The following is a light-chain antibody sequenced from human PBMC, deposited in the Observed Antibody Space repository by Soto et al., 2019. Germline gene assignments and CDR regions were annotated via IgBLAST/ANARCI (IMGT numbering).Light chain of an antibody. CDR2: GAS. CDR1: QSVSSN. J-gene: IGKJ3*01. CDR3: QQYNNWPFT. V-gene: IGKV3D-15*01. Sequence: EIVMTQSPATLSVSPGERATLSCRASQSVSSNLAWYQQKPGQVPRLLIYGASTRATGIPARFSGSVSGTEFNLTISSLQSEDFAVYYCQQYNNWPFTFGSGTKVYIK.